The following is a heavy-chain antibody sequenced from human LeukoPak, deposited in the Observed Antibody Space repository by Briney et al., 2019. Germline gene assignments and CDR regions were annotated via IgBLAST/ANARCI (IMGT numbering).Heavy chain of an antibody. CDR3: ASLLRAVARIQRGYYFDY. Sequence: NPSETLSLTCTVSGDSIGSDTYYWGWIRQPPGKGLEWVGSIYYSGSTYYNPSLKSRVTIFVDTSKNQFSLKLSSVTAADTALYYCASLLRAVARIQRGYYFDYWGQGTLVTVSS. V-gene: IGHV4-39*01. J-gene: IGHJ4*02. CDR2: IYYSGST. CDR1: GDSIGSDTYY. D-gene: IGHD6-19*01.